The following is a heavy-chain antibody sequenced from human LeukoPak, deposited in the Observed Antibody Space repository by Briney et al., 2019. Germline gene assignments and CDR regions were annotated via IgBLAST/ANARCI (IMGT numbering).Heavy chain of an antibody. Sequence: GASVKVSCKASGYTFTSYGISWVRQAPGQGLEWMGWISTYNGNTNYAQKLQGRVTMTTDTSTSTAYMELSSLRSEDTAVYYCARGRLRLLWFGAEPDYYMDVWGKGTTVTVSS. D-gene: IGHD3-10*01. J-gene: IGHJ6*03. CDR3: ARGRLRLLWFGAEPDYYMDV. CDR1: GYTFTSYG. CDR2: ISTYNGNT. V-gene: IGHV1-18*01.